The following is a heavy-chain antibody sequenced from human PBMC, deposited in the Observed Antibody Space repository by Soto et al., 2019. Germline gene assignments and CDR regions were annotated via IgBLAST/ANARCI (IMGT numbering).Heavy chain of an antibody. Sequence: GESLKLSCKGSGYSFTSYWISLVRQMPGKGLEWMGRIDPSGSYTNYSPSFQGHVTISADKSISTAYLQWSSLKASDTAMYYCARQRGSPSFYYYYGMDVWGQGTTVTVSS. CDR1: GYSFTSYW. V-gene: IGHV5-10-1*01. CDR3: ARQRGSPSFYYYYGMDV. J-gene: IGHJ6*02. D-gene: IGHD6-6*01. CDR2: IDPSGSYT.